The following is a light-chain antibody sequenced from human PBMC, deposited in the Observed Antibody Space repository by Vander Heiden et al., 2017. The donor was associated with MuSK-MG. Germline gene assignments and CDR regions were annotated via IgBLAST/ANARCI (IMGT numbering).Light chain of an antibody. V-gene: IGKV3-20*01. J-gene: IGKJ2*01. Sequence: EIELTQSPGTLSLSPGERATLSCRASQSVIINYLAWYQQRPGQAPRLLIYDASSRATGIADRFRGSGSGTDFTLTINGLEPEDSAVYYCQQYGTSPFTFGQGTKLEIK. CDR1: QSVIINY. CDR2: DAS. CDR3: QQYGTSPFT.